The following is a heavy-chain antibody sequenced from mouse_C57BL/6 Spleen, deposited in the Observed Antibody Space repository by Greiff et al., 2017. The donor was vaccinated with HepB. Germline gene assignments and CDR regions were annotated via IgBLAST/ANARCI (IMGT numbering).Heavy chain of an antibody. CDR3: ARKVYYYGSSWDY. J-gene: IGHJ2*01. CDR1: GYAFGSSW. Sequence: QVQLQQSGPELVKPGASVKISCKASGYAFGSSWMNWVKQRPGKGLEWIGRIYPGDGDTNYNGKFKGKATLTADKSSSTAYMQLSSLTSEDSAVYFCARKVYYYGSSWDYWGQGTTLTVSS. D-gene: IGHD1-1*01. V-gene: IGHV1-82*01. CDR2: IYPGDGDT.